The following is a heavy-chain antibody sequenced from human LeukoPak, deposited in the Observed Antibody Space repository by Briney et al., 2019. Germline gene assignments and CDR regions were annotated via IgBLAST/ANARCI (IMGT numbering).Heavy chain of an antibody. Sequence: SETLSLTCTVSGASISSNYWSWIRQPAGKGLEWIGRIQTSGSTNYNPSLKSRVTMSVDTSNNQFSLKLSSVTAADTAVYYCARGRYCSADICSGGDAFDIWGQGTMVSVSS. CDR3: ARGRYCSADICSGGDAFDI. J-gene: IGHJ3*02. CDR2: IQTSGST. CDR1: GASISSNY. D-gene: IGHD2-15*01. V-gene: IGHV4-4*07.